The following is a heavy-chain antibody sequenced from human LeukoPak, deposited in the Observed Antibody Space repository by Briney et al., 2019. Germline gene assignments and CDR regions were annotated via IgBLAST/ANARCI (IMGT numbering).Heavy chain of an antibody. CDR1: GGSISSYY. V-gene: IGHV4-39*07. Sequence: SETLSLTCTVSGGSISSYYWSWIRQPPGKGLEWIGSIYYSGSTYYNPSLKSRVTISVDTSKNQFSLKLSSVTAADTAVYYCATSKRYYDILTGYLDWGQGTLVTVSS. CDR3: ATSKRYYDILTGYLD. CDR2: IYYSGST. J-gene: IGHJ4*02. D-gene: IGHD3-9*01.